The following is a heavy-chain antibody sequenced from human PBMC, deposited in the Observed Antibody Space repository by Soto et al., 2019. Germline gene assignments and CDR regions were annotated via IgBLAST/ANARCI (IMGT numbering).Heavy chain of an antibody. CDR2: INHSGST. D-gene: IGHD2-2*01. CDR3: ARARSGYQLLKRRGKGAFDI. V-gene: IGHV4-34*01. J-gene: IGHJ3*02. CDR1: GGSFSGYY. Sequence: QVQLQQWGAGLLKPSETLSLTCAVYGGSFSGYYWSWIRQPPGKGLEWIGEINHSGSTNYNPSLKSRVTISVDTSKNQFSLKLSSVTAAGTAVYYCARARSGYQLLKRRGKGAFDIWGQGTMVTVSS.